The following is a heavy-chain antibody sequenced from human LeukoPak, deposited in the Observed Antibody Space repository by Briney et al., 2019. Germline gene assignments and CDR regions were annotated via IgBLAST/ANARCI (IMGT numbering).Heavy chain of an antibody. Sequence: GGSLRLSCAASGFTFGSYAMSWVRQAPGKGLEWVSTISGSGGSPYYADSVKGRFTISRDNSKNTLYLQMNSLRAEDTAVYYCATSLGSYDILTVYYWGQGTLVTVSS. CDR3: ATSLGSYDILTVYY. J-gene: IGHJ4*02. D-gene: IGHD3-9*01. CDR1: GFTFGSYA. V-gene: IGHV3-23*01. CDR2: ISGSGGSP.